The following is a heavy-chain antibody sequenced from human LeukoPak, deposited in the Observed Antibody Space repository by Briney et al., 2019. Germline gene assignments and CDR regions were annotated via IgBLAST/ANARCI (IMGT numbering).Heavy chain of an antibody. CDR2: IYHSGTT. D-gene: IGHD6-6*01. J-gene: IGHJ3*01. Sequence: SDTLSLTCTVSGGSISSYYWSWLRQPPGKGLEWIGYIYHSGTTIHPPPLKCRVTISVDTSKPQLSLKLRSVPPTHTAVYYCAREYYSSSVRRAFDVWGQETMVSVSS. CDR3: AREYYSSSVRRAFDV. CDR1: GGSISSYY. V-gene: IGHV4-59*08.